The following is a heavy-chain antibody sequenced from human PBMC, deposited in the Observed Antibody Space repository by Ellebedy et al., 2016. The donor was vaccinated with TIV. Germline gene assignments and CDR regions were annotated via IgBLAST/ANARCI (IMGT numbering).Heavy chain of an antibody. CDR3: ARDYYGSGSYSSD. J-gene: IGHJ4*02. Sequence: GESLKISCAASGFTFSDYYMSWIRQAPGKGLEWFSYISSSSTYTNYADSVKGRFTISRANAKNSLYLRMNSLRAEDTAVYYCARDYYGSGSYSSDWGQGTLVTVSS. V-gene: IGHV3-11*06. CDR1: GFTFSDYY. D-gene: IGHD3-10*01. CDR2: ISSSSTYT.